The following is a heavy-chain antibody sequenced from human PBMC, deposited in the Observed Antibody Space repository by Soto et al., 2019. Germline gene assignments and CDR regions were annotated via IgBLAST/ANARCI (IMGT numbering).Heavy chain of an antibody. J-gene: IGHJ5*02. CDR3: PKDPLRGSWSNWFDP. V-gene: IGHV3-30*18. CDR1: GFTFSTYG. D-gene: IGHD6-13*01. CDR2: ISYDGTTK. Sequence: PGGSLRLSCAPSGFTFSTYGMHSVRQATGQGLEWVAVISYDGTTKYYAESVTGGFTISRDNSKNTLYLQINSLRAEDTAVYYCPKDPLRGSWSNWFDPWGQGTLVTVSS.